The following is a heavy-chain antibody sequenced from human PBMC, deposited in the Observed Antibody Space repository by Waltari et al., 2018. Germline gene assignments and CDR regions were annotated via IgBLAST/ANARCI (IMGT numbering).Heavy chain of an antibody. CDR1: GFTFSSYS. V-gene: IGHV3-48*01. J-gene: IGHJ6*02. CDR2: ISSSSSTI. D-gene: IGHD4-17*01. CDR3: ARDPATATEGGMDV. Sequence: EVQRVESGGGLVQRGGSLRLSCAASGFTFSSYSMNWVSQAPGKGLEWVSYISSSSSTIYYADSVKGRFTISRDNAKNSLYLQMNSLRAEDTAVYYCARDPATATEGGMDVWGQGTTVTVSS.